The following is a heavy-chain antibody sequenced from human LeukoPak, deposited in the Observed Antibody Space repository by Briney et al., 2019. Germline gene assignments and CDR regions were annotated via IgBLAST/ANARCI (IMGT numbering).Heavy chain of an antibody. CDR2: INHSGST. D-gene: IGHD1-26*01. V-gene: IGHV4-34*01. J-gene: IGHJ4*02. Sequence: SETLSLTCAVYGGSFSSYYWSWIRQPSGKGLEWIGEINHSGSTNYNPSLKSRVTISVDTSKNQFSLKLSSVTAADTAVYYCASGGATPFGYWGQGTLVTVSS. CDR3: ASGGATPFGY. CDR1: GGSFSSYY.